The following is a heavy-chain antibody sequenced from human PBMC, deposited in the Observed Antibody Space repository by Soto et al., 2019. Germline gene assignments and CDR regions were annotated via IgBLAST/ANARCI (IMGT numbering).Heavy chain of an antibody. D-gene: IGHD2-21*02. CDR1: GYTFTAYY. J-gene: IGHJ4*02. CDR2: INPKTGDT. Sequence: QAQLVQSGAEVKKPGASVKVSCKTSGYTFTAYYIHWVRQAPGQGLEWVGWINPKTGDTKYAQKFQGRVNMTGDTSITTADVELGRLRSDDKAVYYCARQLAYCGGDCYTEPTDYWGQGTLVTVSS. V-gene: IGHV1-2*02. CDR3: ARQLAYCGGDCYTEPTDY.